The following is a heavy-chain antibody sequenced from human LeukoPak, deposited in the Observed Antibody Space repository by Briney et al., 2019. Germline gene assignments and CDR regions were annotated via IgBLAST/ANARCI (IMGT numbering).Heavy chain of an antibody. V-gene: IGHV3-11*01. Sequence: PGGSLRLSCAASGFTFSDYYMSWIRQAPGKGLEWVSYISSSGSTIYYADSVKGRFTISRDNSKNTLYLQMNSLRAEDTAVYYCAKDRARYGDLDYWGQGTLVTVSS. CDR1: GFTFSDYY. CDR3: AKDRARYGDLDY. D-gene: IGHD4-17*01. J-gene: IGHJ4*02. CDR2: ISSSGSTI.